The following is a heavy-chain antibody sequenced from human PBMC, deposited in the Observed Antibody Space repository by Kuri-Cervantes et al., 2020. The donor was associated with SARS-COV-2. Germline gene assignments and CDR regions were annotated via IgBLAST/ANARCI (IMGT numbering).Heavy chain of an antibody. CDR3: AGGLYGSGSYFPDYKDYALAV. V-gene: IGHV4-39*01. D-gene: IGHD3-10*01. Sequence: GSLRLSCTVDGAYIGSHTYFWGWIRQPPGKGLEWIGNIYCSGTTYYNPSIWSRVTISIDTSKNQFSLKLSFVIAADTAVYYCAGGLYGSGSYFPDYKDYALAVWGQGTTVTVSS. CDR2: IYCSGTT. J-gene: IGHJ6*02. CDR1: GAYIGSHTYF.